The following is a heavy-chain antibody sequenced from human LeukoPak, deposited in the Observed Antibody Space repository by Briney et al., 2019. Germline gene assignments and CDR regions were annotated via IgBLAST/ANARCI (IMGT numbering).Heavy chain of an antibody. CDR1: GYTFTSHG. D-gene: IGHD5-12*01. V-gene: IGHV1-18*01. CDR3: ARVPVSGQYYFDY. CDR2: ISVYNGNT. Sequence: ASVKVSCKASGYTFTSHGITWVRQAPGQGLEWMGWISVYNGNTNYAQKVQARVTMTTDTSTSTAYMELRSLRSDDTAVYYCARVPVSGQYYFDYWGQGTLVTVSS. J-gene: IGHJ4*02.